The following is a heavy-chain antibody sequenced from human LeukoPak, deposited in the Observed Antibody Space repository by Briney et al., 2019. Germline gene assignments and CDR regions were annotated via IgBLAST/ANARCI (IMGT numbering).Heavy chain of an antibody. CDR2: INHSGST. CDR3: ARAIARIAAAGTEKRGNHWFDP. V-gene: IGHV4-34*01. CDR1: GGSFSGYY. D-gene: IGHD6-13*01. Sequence: PSETLSLTCAVYGGSFSGYYWSWIRQPPGKGLGWIGEINHSGSTNYNPSLKSRVTISVDTSKNQFSLKLSSVTAADTAVYYCARAIARIAAAGTEKRGNHWFDPWGQGTLVTVSS. J-gene: IGHJ5*02.